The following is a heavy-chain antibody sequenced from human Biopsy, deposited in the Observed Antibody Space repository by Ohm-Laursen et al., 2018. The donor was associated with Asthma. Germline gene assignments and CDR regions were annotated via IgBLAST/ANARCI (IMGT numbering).Heavy chain of an antibody. D-gene: IGHD2-2*01. V-gene: IGHV4-59*01. CDR1: GGSITSFY. J-gene: IGHJ3*02. CDR2: IYFSGNT. Sequence: SETLSLTCTVSGGSITSFYWSWIRQPPGRGLEWIGYIYFSGNTNYNPSLKSRVPISIDTSKNHFSLKLTSVTAADTAVYYCARGFGSSLSYPDAFDIWGQGTMVTVS. CDR3: ARGFGSSLSYPDAFDI.